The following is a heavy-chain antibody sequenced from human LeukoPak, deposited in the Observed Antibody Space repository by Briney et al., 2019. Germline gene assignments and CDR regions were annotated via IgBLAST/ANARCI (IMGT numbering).Heavy chain of an antibody. Sequence: GGSLRLSCAASGFTFSDYYMSWVRQAPGKGLEWVSYISSSGSTIYYADSVKGRFTISRDNDKNSLYLQMNSLRAEDTAVYYCAREPMTSTLDYWGQGTLVTVSS. D-gene: IGHD4-11*01. V-gene: IGHV3-11*01. CDR1: GFTFSDYY. CDR2: ISSSGSTI. J-gene: IGHJ4*02. CDR3: AREPMTSTLDY.